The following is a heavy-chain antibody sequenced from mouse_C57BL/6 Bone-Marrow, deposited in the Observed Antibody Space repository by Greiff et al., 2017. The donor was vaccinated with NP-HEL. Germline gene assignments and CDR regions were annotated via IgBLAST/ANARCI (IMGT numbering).Heavy chain of an antibody. V-gene: IGHV1-64*01. CDR1: GYTFTSYW. CDR3: ARGGYGSSYGGFAY. J-gene: IGHJ3*01. CDR2: IHPNSGST. Sequence: VQLKESGAELVKPGASVKLSCKASGYTFTSYWMHWVKQRPGQGLEWIGMIHPNSGSTNYNEKFKSKATLTVDKSSSTAYMQLSSLTSDDSAVYYCARGGYGSSYGGFAYWGQGTLVTVSA. D-gene: IGHD1-1*01.